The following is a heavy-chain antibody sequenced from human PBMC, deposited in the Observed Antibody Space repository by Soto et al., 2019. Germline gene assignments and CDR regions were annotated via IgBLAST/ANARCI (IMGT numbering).Heavy chain of an antibody. Sequence: QVQLVESGGGVVQPGRSLRLSCEASGFIFSSYGMHWVRQAPVKGLEWVSVISYNGKNTFYADSVKGRFTISRDNSKNTLYLHMNSLKVEDSAVYFCAKVPSASGWSNPDYWGQGTLVTVSS. V-gene: IGHV3-30*18. J-gene: IGHJ4*02. CDR3: AKVPSASGWSNPDY. CDR1: GFIFSSYG. D-gene: IGHD6-19*01. CDR2: ISYNGKNT.